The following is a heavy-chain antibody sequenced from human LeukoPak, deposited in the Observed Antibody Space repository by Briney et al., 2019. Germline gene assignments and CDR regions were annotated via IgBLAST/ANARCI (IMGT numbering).Heavy chain of an antibody. D-gene: IGHD3-10*01. CDR3: ARAPKTYYYGSGSSIGAFDI. Sequence: ASVKVSCKASGGTFSSYAISWVRQAPGQGLEWMGGIIPIFGTANYAQKFQGRVTITSDESTSTAYMALSSLRSEDTAVYYCARAPKTYYYGSGSSIGAFDIWGQGTMVTVSS. J-gene: IGHJ3*02. V-gene: IGHV1-69*01. CDR1: GGTFSSYA. CDR2: IIPIFGTA.